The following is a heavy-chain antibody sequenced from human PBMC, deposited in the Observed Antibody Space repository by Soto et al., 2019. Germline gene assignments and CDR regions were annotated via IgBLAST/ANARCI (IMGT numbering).Heavy chain of an antibody. D-gene: IGHD3-3*01. CDR2: ISGSGGST. CDR3: AKVAPITIFGVAKYYFDY. V-gene: IGHV3-23*01. Sequence: GGSLRLSCAASGFTFSSYAMSWVRQAPGKGLEWVSAISGSGGSTYYADSVKGRFTISRDNSKNTLYLQMNSLRAEDTAVYYCAKVAPITIFGVAKYYFDYWGQGTLVTVSS. J-gene: IGHJ4*02. CDR1: GFTFSSYA.